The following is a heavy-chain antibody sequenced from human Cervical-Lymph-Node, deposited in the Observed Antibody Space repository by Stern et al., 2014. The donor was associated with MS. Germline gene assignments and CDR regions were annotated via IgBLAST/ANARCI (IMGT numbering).Heavy chain of an antibody. D-gene: IGHD3-22*01. V-gene: IGHV3-30*18. J-gene: IGHJ5*02. CDR2: ISYDGDNK. CDR3: AKDPRIYDSSGYLDA. CDR1: GFTFSLYD. Sequence: QVQLVESGGGVVQPGRSLRLSCAASGFTFSLYDMHWVRPAPGKGLEWVAVISYDGDNKFYTDSVKGRFTISRDSSKSTLYLQLNSLRPEDTAIYYCAKDPRIYDSSGYLDAWGQGTLVTVSS.